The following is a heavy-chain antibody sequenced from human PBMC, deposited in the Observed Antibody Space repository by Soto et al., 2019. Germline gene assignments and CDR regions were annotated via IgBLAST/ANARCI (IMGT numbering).Heavy chain of an antibody. J-gene: IGHJ4*02. V-gene: IGHV3-66*01. CDR1: GFTVSSNY. Sequence: GGSLRLSCAASGFTVSSNYMSWVRQAPGKGLEWVSVIYSGGSTYYADSVKGRFTISRHNSKNTLYLQMNSLRAEDTAVYYCARLLYYDFWSGYYFDYWGQGTLVTV. CDR2: IYSGGST. D-gene: IGHD3-3*01. CDR3: ARLLYYDFWSGYYFDY.